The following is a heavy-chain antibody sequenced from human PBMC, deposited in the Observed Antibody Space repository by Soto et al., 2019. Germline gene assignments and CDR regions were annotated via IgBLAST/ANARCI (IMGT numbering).Heavy chain of an antibody. V-gene: IGHV1-69*01. Sequence: QVQLVQSGAEVKKPGSSVKVSCKASGGTFSSYAISWVRQAPGQGLEWMGGIIPIFGTANYAQKFQGRVTITADEYTSTAYMELSSLRCEDTAVYYCARGPPLTLTTVSPYYFDYWGQGTLVTVSS. D-gene: IGHD4-17*01. CDR3: ARGPPLTLTTVSPYYFDY. J-gene: IGHJ4*02. CDR1: GGTFSSYA. CDR2: IIPIFGTA.